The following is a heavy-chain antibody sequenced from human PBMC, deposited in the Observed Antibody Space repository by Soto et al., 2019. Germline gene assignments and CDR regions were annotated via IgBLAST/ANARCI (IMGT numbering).Heavy chain of an antibody. CDR1: GGSSNHYY. CDR2: IYYSGATT. Sequence: PSQTLSLTCSVAGGSSNHYYWTWIRQPPGEGLEWMGYIYYSGATTNYNPSLNSRLTLSVDTSKNQFSLKLSSVAAADTAVYYCARLGGSYAVPHFAYWGQGTLVTVSS. V-gene: IGHV4-59*08. J-gene: IGHJ4*02. CDR3: ARLGGSYAVPHFAY. D-gene: IGHD1-26*01.